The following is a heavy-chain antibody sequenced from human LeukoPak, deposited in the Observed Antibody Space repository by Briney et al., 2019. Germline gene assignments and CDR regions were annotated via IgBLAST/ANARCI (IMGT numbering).Heavy chain of an antibody. V-gene: IGHV4-59*01. D-gene: IGHD2-21*01. CDR3: AREGSSGAWHFDS. CDR2: IYYSGST. J-gene: IGHJ4*02. Sequence: PSETLSLTCTVSGGSISSNYWSWVRQPPGKGLEYIAYIYYSGSTSYNPSLKSRVTISIDTSKNQFSLKLTSVTAADTAVYYCAREGSSGAWHFDSWGQGTLVSVSS. CDR1: GGSISSNY.